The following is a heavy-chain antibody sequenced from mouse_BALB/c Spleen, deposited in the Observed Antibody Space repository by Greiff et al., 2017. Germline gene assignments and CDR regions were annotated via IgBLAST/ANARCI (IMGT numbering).Heavy chain of an antibody. CDR1: GFTFSSYG. CDR2: ISSGGSYT. J-gene: IGHJ3*01. Sequence: EVKLVESGGDLVKPGGSLKLSCAASGFTFSSYGMSWVRQTPDKRLEWVATISSGGSYTYYPDSVKGRFTISRDNAKNTLYLQMSSLKSEDTAMYYCAVLRPWFAYWGQGTLVTVSA. D-gene: IGHD1-1*01. V-gene: IGHV5-6*02. CDR3: AVLRPWFAY.